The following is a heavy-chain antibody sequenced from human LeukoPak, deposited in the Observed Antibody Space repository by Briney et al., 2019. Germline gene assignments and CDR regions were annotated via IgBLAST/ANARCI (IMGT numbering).Heavy chain of an antibody. J-gene: IGHJ4*02. CDR1: GYTLTELS. CDR3: ARSLRRDGYNYDY. CDR2: INPNSGGT. Sequence: ASVKVSCKVSGYTLTELSMHWVRQAPGQGLEWMGWINPNSGGTNYAQKFQGWVTMTRDTSISTAYMELSRLRSDDTAVYYCARSLRRDGYNYDYWGQGTLVTVFS. V-gene: IGHV1-2*04. D-gene: IGHD5-24*01.